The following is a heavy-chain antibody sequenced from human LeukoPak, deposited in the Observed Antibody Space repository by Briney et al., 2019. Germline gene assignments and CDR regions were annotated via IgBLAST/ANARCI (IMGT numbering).Heavy chain of an antibody. D-gene: IGHD3-16*02. CDR3: AKALLRLGELSLYLLDY. Sequence: GGSLRLSCAASGFTFSSYGMHWVRQAPGKGLEWVAFIRYDGSNKYYADSVKGRFTISRDNSKNTLYLQMNSLRAEDTAVYYCAKALLRLGELSLYLLDYWGPGTLVTVSS. CDR1: GFTFSSYG. CDR2: IRYDGSNK. V-gene: IGHV3-30*02. J-gene: IGHJ4*02.